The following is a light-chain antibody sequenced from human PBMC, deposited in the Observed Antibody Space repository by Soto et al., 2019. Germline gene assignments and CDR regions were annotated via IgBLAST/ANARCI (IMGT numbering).Light chain of an antibody. CDR1: QSVRSY. CDR3: QQRGNWPQT. J-gene: IGKJ3*01. V-gene: IGKV3-11*01. CDR2: DAF. Sequence: EIVLTQSPATLSLSPGERATLSCRASQSVRSYLAWYQQKPGQTPRLLIYDAFNRATGIPARFSGSGSGTDFTITISSLEPEDFAVYYCQQRGNWPQTFGPGTKVDI.